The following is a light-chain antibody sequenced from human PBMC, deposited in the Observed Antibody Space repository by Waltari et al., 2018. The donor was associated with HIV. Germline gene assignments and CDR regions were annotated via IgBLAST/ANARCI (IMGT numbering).Light chain of an antibody. CDR3: QQYSGAPWT. Sequence: EIVLMQSPGTLSLSPGERATLSCRASQTVTSGYLAWYQHKPGQAPRLLISGTSNRATGIPDNFRGSGSGTDITLTINRLAPEDFAVYYCQQYSGAPWTFGQGTKVEIK. J-gene: IGKJ1*01. CDR2: GTS. CDR1: QTVTSGY. V-gene: IGKV3-20*01.